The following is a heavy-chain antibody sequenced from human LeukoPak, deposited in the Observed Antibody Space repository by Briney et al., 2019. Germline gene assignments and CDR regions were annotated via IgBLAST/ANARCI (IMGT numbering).Heavy chain of an antibody. D-gene: IGHD6-13*01. V-gene: IGHV1-2*02. Sequence: GASVKVSCKASGYNFVGYYLHWVRQAPGQGLEWMAWIDPYTGNTHYAQKFQGRVTMTRDTSISTAYMELSRLRSDDTAVYYCARVQTSIAAAGDTGNDAFDIWGQGTMVTVSS. CDR3: ARVQTSIAAAGDTGNDAFDI. CDR1: GYNFVGYY. J-gene: IGHJ3*02. CDR2: IDPYTGNT.